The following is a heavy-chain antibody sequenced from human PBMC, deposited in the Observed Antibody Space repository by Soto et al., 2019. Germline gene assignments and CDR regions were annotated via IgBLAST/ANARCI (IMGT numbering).Heavy chain of an antibody. J-gene: IGHJ6*02. V-gene: IGHV3-23*01. Sequence: EVQLLESGGRLVQPGRSLRLSCAASGFPLSTYGMTWVRQAPGKGLEWVSAITGTGGNTYYVDSVKGRFTSSRDNSKNMLYLQVNSLRVEDTAVYYCARIRGYWYGLDVWGQGTTVTVSS. CDR1: GFPLSTYG. CDR3: ARIRGYWYGLDV. CDR2: ITGTGGNT.